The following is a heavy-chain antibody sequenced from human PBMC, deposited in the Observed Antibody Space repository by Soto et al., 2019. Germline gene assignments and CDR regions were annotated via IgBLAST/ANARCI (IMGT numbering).Heavy chain of an antibody. D-gene: IGHD1-20*01. CDR3: VHAYNRGMDV. J-gene: IGHJ6*02. CDR1: GVSISSGNYY. Sequence: QLQLQESGPGLVKPSETLSLNCTVSGVSISSGNYYWGWVRQSPGKGLEWIGSIYHTGSTYDNPSLNRRVTTSLDTSKNQFSLTLRSVAAADTAVYYCVHAYNRGMDVWGQGTTVTVSS. CDR2: IYHTGST. V-gene: IGHV4-39*01.